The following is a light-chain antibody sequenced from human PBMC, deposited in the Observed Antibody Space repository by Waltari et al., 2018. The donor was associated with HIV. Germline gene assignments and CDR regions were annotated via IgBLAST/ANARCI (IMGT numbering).Light chain of an antibody. J-gene: IGKJ1*01. CDR3: RQYYDWPRT. CDR1: HSVSTN. Sequence: EIVLTQSPATLSVSPGERATLSCRASHSVSTNLAWYQQKHGQAPRLLIHGASTRAPGVAARFSGSASGTAFTLTISSLQSEDFALYYCRQYYDWPRTFGQGTKVE. CDR2: GAS. V-gene: IGKV3-15*01.